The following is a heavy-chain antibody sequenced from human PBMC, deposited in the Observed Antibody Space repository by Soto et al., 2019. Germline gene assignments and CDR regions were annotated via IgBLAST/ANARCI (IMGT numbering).Heavy chain of an antibody. D-gene: IGHD2-2*01. V-gene: IGHV4-34*01. Sequence: PSETLSLTCAVYGGSFSGYYWSWIRQPPGKGLEWIGEINHSGSTNYNPSLKSRVTISVDTSKNQFSLKLSSVTAADTAVYYCARGPSTGLFDYWGEGTLVTVSS. CDR1: GGSFSGYY. J-gene: IGHJ4*02. CDR3: ARGPSTGLFDY. CDR2: INHSGST.